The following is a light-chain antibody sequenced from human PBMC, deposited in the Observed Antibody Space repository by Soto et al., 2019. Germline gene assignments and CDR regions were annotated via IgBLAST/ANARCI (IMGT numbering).Light chain of an antibody. V-gene: IGLV2-14*02. Sequence: QSALTQPASVSGSPGQSITISCTGTSGDIGSYNLLFWYQQHAGKAPKLMIYEDTKRPSGVPDRFSGSKSGTSASLAITGLQAEDEADYYCQSQDSSLSGSVFGGGTKLTVL. CDR2: EDT. CDR1: SGDIGSYNL. CDR3: QSQDSSLSGSV. J-gene: IGLJ2*01.